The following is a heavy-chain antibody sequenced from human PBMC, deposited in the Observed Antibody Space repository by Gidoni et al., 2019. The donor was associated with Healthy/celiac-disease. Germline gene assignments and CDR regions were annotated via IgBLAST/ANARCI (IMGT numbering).Heavy chain of an antibody. J-gene: IGHJ4*02. CDR3: AKGEEQWLVRYFNFDY. Sequence: EVQLVESGGGLVQPGRSLRLSCAASVFTFDAYAMHWVRQAPGKGLEWVSGISWNSGSIGYADSVKGRFTISRDNAKNSLYLQMNSLRAEDTALYYCAKGEEQWLVRYFNFDYWGQGTLVTVSS. CDR2: ISWNSGSI. V-gene: IGHV3-9*01. D-gene: IGHD6-19*01. CDR1: VFTFDAYA.